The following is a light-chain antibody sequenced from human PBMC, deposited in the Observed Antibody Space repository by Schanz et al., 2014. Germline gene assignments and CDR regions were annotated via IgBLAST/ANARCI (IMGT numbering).Light chain of an antibody. Sequence: EIVLTQFPDTLSLSPGEGATLSCRASQSVSSIHLAWYQQKPGQAPRLLIYGASSRATGIPDRFSGSGSGTDFTLTISRLEPEDFAVYYCQQYGSSPPYTFGQGTKLEIK. CDR3: QQYGSSPPYT. V-gene: IGKV3-20*01. CDR1: QSVSSIH. CDR2: GAS. J-gene: IGKJ2*01.